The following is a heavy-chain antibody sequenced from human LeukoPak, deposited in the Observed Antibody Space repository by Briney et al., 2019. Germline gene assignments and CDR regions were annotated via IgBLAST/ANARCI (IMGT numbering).Heavy chain of an antibody. D-gene: IGHD1-14*01. J-gene: IGHJ4*02. V-gene: IGHV4-59*01. CDR2: IHYSGST. CDR3: SRAGTGFSIPGAY. Sequence: SETLSLTCTVSGGSISSYYWSWIRQPPGKGLEWIGYIHYSGSTNCNPSLKSRVTISLDTSKNQFSLKLTSVTAADTAVYYCSRAGTGFSIPGAYWGQGTLVTVSS. CDR1: GGSISSYY.